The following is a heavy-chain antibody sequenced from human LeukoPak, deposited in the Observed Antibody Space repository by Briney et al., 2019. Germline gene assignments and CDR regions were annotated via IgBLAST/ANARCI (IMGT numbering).Heavy chain of an antibody. CDR2: INPNSGGT. CDR1: GYTFTGYY. J-gene: IGHJ4*02. V-gene: IGHV1-2*02. CDR3: ARARSSSLYYFDY. D-gene: IGHD6-13*01. Sequence: GASVKVSCKASGYTFTGYYMHWVRQAPGQGLEWMGWINPNSGGTNYAQKFQGRVTMTRDTSISTAYMELSRLRSDDTAVYYCARARSSSLYYFDYWGQGTLVTVSS.